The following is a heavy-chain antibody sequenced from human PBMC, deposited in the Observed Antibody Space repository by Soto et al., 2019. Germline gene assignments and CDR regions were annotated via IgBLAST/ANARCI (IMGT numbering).Heavy chain of an antibody. J-gene: IGHJ6*04. Sequence: SETLSLTCTVSGGSISSSSYYWGWIRQPPGKGLEWIGSIYYSGSTYYNPSLKSRVTISVDTSKNQFSLKLSSVTAADTAVYYCASWVVDTAIRSFSVESGVNMDVWGKGTTVTVSS. D-gene: IGHD5-18*01. V-gene: IGHV4-39*01. CDR3: ASWVVDTAIRSFSVESGVNMDV. CDR2: IYYSGST. CDR1: GGSISSSSYY.